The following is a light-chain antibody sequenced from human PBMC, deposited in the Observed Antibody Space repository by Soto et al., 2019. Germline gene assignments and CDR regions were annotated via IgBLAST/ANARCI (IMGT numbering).Light chain of an antibody. CDR3: QQYKSYRA. CDR1: ESIDSW. Sequence: DIQVTQSPSALSAYVRDRVTITCRASESIDSWLAWHQQKPGRAPKLLISKASSLESGVPSRFSGSGFGTEFTLTITSLQPDDFATYYCQQYKSYRAFGQGTKVDIK. V-gene: IGKV1-5*03. CDR2: KAS. J-gene: IGKJ1*01.